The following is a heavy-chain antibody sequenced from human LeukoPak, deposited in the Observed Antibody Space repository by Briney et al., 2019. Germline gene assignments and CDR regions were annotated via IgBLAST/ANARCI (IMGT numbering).Heavy chain of an antibody. Sequence: SGGSLRLSCAASGFTFSDYYMSWIRQAPGKGLEWVSYISSYGSTIYYADSVKGRFTISRDNAKNSLYLQMNSLRAEDTAVYYYATAPQTYRYLGYWGQGTLVTVSS. CDR3: ATAPQTYRYLGY. CDR1: GFTFSDYY. V-gene: IGHV3-11*04. J-gene: IGHJ4*02. D-gene: IGHD3-16*02. CDR2: ISSYGSTI.